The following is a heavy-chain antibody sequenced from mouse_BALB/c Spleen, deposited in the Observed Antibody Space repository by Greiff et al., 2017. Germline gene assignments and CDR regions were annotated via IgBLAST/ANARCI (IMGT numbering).Heavy chain of an antibody. J-gene: IGHJ4*01. D-gene: IGHD2-10*01. CDR2: IYPGSGST. Sequence: LQPGSELVRPGASVKLSCKASGYTFTSYWMHWVKQRHGQGLEWIGNIYPGSGSTNYDEKFKSKGTLTVDTSSSTAYMHLSSLTSEDSAVYYCTRSGRTYYGPHEAMDYWGQGTSVTVSS. CDR1: GYTFTSYW. V-gene: IGHV1S22*01. CDR3: TRSGRTYYGPHEAMDY.